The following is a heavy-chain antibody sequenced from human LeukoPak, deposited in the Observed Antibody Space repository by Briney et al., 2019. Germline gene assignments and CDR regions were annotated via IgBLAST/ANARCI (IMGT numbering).Heavy chain of an antibody. CDR1: GGSVSSGSYY. CDR2: IYYSGST. D-gene: IGHD3-9*01. J-gene: IGHJ4*02. CDR3: AKGILTGYYPPYFDY. Sequence: SETLSLTCTVSGGSVSSGSYYWSWIRQPPGKGLEWIGYIYYSGSTNYNPSLKSRVTISVDTSKNQFSLKLSSVTAADTAVYYCAKGILTGYYPPYFDYWGQGTLVTVSS. V-gene: IGHV4-61*01.